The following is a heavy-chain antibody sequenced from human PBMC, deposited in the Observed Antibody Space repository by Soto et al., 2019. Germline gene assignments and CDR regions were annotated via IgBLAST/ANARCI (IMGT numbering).Heavy chain of an antibody. CDR2: ISYDGSNK. CDR1: GFTFSSYA. J-gene: IGHJ4*02. V-gene: IGHV3-30-3*01. CDR3: ARDAPSSSSWGFDY. Sequence: GGSLRLSCAASGFTFSSYAMHWVRQAPGKGLEWVAVISYDGSNKYYADSVKGRFTISRDNSKNTLYLQMNSLRAEDTAVYYCARDAPSSSSWGFDYWGQGTLVTVSS. D-gene: IGHD6-6*01.